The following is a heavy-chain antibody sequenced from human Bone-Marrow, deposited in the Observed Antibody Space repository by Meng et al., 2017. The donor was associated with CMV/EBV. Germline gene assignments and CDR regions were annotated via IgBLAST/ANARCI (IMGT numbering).Heavy chain of an antibody. CDR3: ARGVAVAHYYYGMDV. V-gene: IGHV1-69*05. Sequence: SVKVPCKASGDTFSNYAISWVRQAPGQGLEWMGGIIPIFGTANYAQKFEGRVTITTDESTSTAYRELSSLRSGDTAVYYCARGVAVAHYYYGMDVWGQGTTVTVSS. CDR1: GDTFSNYA. D-gene: IGHD6-19*01. CDR2: IIPIFGTA. J-gene: IGHJ6*02.